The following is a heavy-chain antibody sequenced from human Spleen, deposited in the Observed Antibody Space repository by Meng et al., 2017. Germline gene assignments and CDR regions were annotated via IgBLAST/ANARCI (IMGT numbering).Heavy chain of an antibody. V-gene: IGHV3-23*01. CDR1: GFTFGDYA. D-gene: IGHD2-2*01. CDR3: AKDLVVVKGLDAFGI. J-gene: IGHJ3*02. Sequence: GESLKISCTASGFTFGDYAMSWFRQAPGKGLEWVSGISGSGGSTYYADSVKGRFTFSRDNSKNTLYLHMNSLRAEDTAVYYCAKDLVVVKGLDAFGIWGQGTMVTVSS. CDR2: ISGSGGST.